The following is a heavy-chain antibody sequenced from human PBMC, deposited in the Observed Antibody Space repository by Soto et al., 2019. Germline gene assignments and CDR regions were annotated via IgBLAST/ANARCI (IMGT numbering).Heavy chain of an antibody. J-gene: IGHJ6*02. V-gene: IGHV3-23*01. D-gene: IGHD1-7*01. CDR3: AKKSGTGMDV. CDR1: GFTFSTYA. CDR2: ISGSGGST. Sequence: GGSLRLSCAASGFTFSTYAMRWVRQAPGKGLEWVSSISGSGGSTHYADSVKGRFTISRDNSKNTVYLQMNSLRAEDTAVYYCAKKSGTGMDVWGQGTTVTVSS.